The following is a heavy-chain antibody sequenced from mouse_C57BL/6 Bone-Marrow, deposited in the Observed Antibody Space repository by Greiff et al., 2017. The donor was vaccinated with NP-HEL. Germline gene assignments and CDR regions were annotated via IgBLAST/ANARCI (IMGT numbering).Heavy chain of an antibody. V-gene: IGHV5-6*01. CDR1: GFTFSSYG. CDR3: ARQDRGGWTS. D-gene: IGHD2-3*01. J-gene: IGHJ4*01. CDR2: ISSGGSYT. Sequence: EVKVVESGGDLVKPGGSLKLSCAASGFTFSSYGMSWVRQTPDKRLEWVATISSGGSYTYYPDSVKGRFTISRDNAKNTLYLQMSSLKSEDTAMYYCARQDRGGWTSWGQGTSVTVSS.